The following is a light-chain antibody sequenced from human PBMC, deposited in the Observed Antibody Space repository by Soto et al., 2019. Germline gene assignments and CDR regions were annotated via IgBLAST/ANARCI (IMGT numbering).Light chain of an antibody. CDR3: GAWDESLDGYV. CDR1: SPNIGINT. J-gene: IGLJ1*01. CDR2: TNN. V-gene: IGLV1-44*01. Sequence: QSVLTQPPSASGTPGQRVTVSCSGGSPNIGINTVNWYQQLPRTAPKVVIHTNNQRPSGVPDRFSGSKSGTSASLAISGLQSGGEAEYYGGAWDESLDGYVCXAGTKRTAL.